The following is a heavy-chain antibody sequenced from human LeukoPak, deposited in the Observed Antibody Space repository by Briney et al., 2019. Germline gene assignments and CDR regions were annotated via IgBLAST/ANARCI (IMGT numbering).Heavy chain of an antibody. J-gene: IGHJ5*02. CDR1: VYTFTSYD. V-gene: IGHV1-8*01. CDR3: ARGPHYYDSSGYHNNWFDP. CDR2: MNPNSGNT. Sequence: ASVKVSCKASVYTFTSYDINWVRQATGQGLEWKGWMNPNSGNTGYAQKFQGRVTMTRNTSISTAYMELSSLRSEDTAVYYCARGPHYYDSSGYHNNWFDPWGQGTLVTVSS. D-gene: IGHD3-22*01.